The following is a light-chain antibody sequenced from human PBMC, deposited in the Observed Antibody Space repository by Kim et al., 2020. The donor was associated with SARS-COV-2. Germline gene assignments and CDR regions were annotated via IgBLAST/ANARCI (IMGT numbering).Light chain of an antibody. CDR1: QGINYY. CDR2: SAS. V-gene: IGKV1-17*03. CDR3: LQYNTYPIT. J-gene: IGKJ5*01. Sequence: DIQMTQSPSAMSTSVGDTVTITCRASQGINYYLAWFQQKPGTAPKRLIFSASSLQSGVPSRFSGIGAGTEFTLTISSLQPEDFATYYCLQYNTYPITFGQGTRLEIK.